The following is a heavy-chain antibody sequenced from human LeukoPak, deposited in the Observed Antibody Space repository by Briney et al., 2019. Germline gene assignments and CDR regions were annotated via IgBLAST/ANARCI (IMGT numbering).Heavy chain of an antibody. Sequence: SSVTVSCKASGWTFSSYAIIWVRQAPGHPLEWMGGIMPIFGTANYAQKSQGRGTITADESTSTAYMELSSLRSDDRVVYYGGRGNQQFLRRYFDYWGQGTLVTVSS. D-gene: IGHD3-16*01. J-gene: IGHJ4*02. CDR1: GWTFSSYA. CDR2: IMPIFGTA. V-gene: IGHV1-69*13. CDR3: GRGNQQFLRRYFDY.